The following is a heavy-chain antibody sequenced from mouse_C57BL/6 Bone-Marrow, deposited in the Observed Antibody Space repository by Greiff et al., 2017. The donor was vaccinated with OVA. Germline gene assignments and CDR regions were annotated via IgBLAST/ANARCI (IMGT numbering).Heavy chain of an antibody. J-gene: IGHJ3*01. CDR1: GFTFSSYA. D-gene: IGHD2-1*01. V-gene: IGHV5-4*03. CDR3: ARGGNYGKAWFAY. CDR2: ISDGGSYT. Sequence: DVMLVESGGGLVKPGGSLKLSCAASGFTFSSYAMSWVRQTPEKRLEWVATISDGGSYTYYPDNVKGRFTISRDNAKNNRYLQMSHLKSEDTAMYYCARGGNYGKAWFAYWGQGTLVTVSA.